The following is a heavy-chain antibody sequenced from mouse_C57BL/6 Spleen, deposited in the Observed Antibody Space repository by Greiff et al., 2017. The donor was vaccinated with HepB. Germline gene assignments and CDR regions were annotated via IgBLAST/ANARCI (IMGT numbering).Heavy chain of an antibody. J-gene: IGHJ2*01. Sequence: QVQLQQSGAELVRPGTSVKLSCKPSGYTFTSYWMHWVKQRPGQGLEWIGVIDPSDSYTNYNQKFKGKATLTVDTSSSTAYMQLSSLTSEDSAVYYCARGTTVVAPFDYWGQGTTLTVSS. V-gene: IGHV1-59*01. CDR3: ARGTTVVAPFDY. CDR1: GYTFTSYW. CDR2: IDPSDSYT. D-gene: IGHD1-1*01.